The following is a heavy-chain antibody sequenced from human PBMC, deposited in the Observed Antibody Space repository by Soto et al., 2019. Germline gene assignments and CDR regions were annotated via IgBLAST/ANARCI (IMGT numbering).Heavy chain of an antibody. D-gene: IGHD3-10*01. J-gene: IGHJ4*02. CDR3: ARGLGVYYFDY. CDR1: GGTLRTYT. CDR2: ISPILNTV. V-gene: IGHV1-69*08. Sequence: SCTASGGTLRTYTISWARQAPGQGLEWMGRISPILNTVNYAQKFQGRVTITTDKSTSIAYMELSSLRSEDTAVYYCARGLGVYYFDYWGQGTLVTVSS.